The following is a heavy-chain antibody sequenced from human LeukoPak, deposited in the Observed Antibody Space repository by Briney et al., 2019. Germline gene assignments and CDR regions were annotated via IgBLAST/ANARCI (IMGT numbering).Heavy chain of an antibody. CDR2: IKQDGSEK. J-gene: IGHJ4*02. D-gene: IGHD1-26*01. Sequence: GGSLRLSCAASGFTFSNYWMSWVRQAPGKGLEWVANIKQDGSEKYYVDSVKGRFTISRDNAKNSLYLQMNSLRAEDTAVYYCARDKIVGATKFDYWGQGTLVTVSS. CDR1: GFTFSNYW. CDR3: ARDKIVGATKFDY. V-gene: IGHV3-7*01.